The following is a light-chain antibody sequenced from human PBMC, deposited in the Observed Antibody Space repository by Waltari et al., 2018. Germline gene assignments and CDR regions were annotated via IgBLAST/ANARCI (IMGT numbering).Light chain of an antibody. CDR3: QTGGHGTWV. CDR1: SGHSSNV. V-gene: IGLV4-69*01. Sequence: QLVLTQSPSASASLGASVKLTCTLSSGHSSNVVAWLQQRPEKGPRYLMKVNSDGSHSRGDGIPDRFSGSSSGAERYLTISNLQSEDEADYYCQTGGHGTWVFGGGTGLTVV. J-gene: IGLJ3*02. CDR2: VNSDGSH.